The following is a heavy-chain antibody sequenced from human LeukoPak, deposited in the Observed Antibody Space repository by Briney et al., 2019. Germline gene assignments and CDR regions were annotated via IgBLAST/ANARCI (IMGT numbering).Heavy chain of an antibody. CDR1: GFTFSSSW. CDR3: ARSLLGIGEY. Sequence: PGGSLRLSCAASGFTFSSSWMHWVRQAPGKGLVWVARINSDGSTISYADSVKGRFTISRDNAKNTLYLQMDSLRAEDTAVYYCARSLLGIGEYWGQGTLDTVSS. CDR2: INSDGSTI. V-gene: IGHV3-74*01. D-gene: IGHD3-10*01. J-gene: IGHJ4*02.